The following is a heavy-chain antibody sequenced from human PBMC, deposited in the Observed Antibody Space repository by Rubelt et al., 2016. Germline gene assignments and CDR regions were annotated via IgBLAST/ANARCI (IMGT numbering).Heavy chain of an antibody. V-gene: IGHV4-38-2*02. CDR3: ARASRSRGQGGFDY. D-gene: IGHD3-10*01. Sequence: QVQLQESGPGLVKPSETLSLTCTVSGYSISSSYYWGWIRQPPGKGLEWIGSIYHSGSTYYNPSLKSRVTISLDTSQNQFSLNRSSVTAADTAVYYCARASRSRGQGGFDYWGQGTLVTVSS. J-gene: IGHJ4*02. CDR2: IYHSGST. CDR1: GYSISSSYY.